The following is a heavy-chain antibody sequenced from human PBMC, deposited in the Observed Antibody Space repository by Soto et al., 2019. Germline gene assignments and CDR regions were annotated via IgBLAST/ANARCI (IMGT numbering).Heavy chain of an antibody. CDR1: GFSLTTYEVG. Sequence: QITLMESGPALVKPTQTLTLTCAFSGFSLTTYEVGVHWVRQPPGKSLEWLALIHWDDTKRYSPSLESRLTIPKDTSNNQVVLTMTDMDLVDTATYYCAHRQWAGSGRALDYWGHGVLVTVSS. CDR2: IHWDDTK. V-gene: IGHV2-5*02. J-gene: IGHJ4*01. D-gene: IGHD3-10*01. CDR3: AHRQWAGSGRALDY.